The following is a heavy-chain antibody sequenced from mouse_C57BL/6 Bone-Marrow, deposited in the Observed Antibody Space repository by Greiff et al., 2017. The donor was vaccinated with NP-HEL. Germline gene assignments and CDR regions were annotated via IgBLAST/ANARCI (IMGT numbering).Heavy chain of an antibody. D-gene: IGHD2-1*01. J-gene: IGHJ4*01. CDR1: GYAFSSSW. Sequence: QVQLKESGPELVKPGASVKISCKASGYAFSSSWMNWVKQRPGKGLEWIGRIYPGDGDTNYNGKFKGKATLTADKSSSTAYMQLSSLTSEDSAVYFCARYSLDGNSYYAMDYWGQGTSVTVSS. CDR3: ARYSLDGNSYYAMDY. V-gene: IGHV1-82*01. CDR2: IYPGDGDT.